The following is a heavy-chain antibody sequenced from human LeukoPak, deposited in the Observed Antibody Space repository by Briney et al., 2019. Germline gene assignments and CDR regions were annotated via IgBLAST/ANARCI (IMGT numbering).Heavy chain of an antibody. CDR2: IYHSGST. CDR1: GGSISSSNW. D-gene: IGHD3-22*01. CDR3: ARHFYDSSGYPNWFDP. J-gene: IGHJ5*02. Sequence: SGTLSLTCAVSGGSISSSNWWSWVRQPPGKGLEWIGEIYHSGSTNYNPSLKSRVTISVDKSKNQFSLKLSSVTAADTAVYYCARHFYDSSGYPNWFDPWGQGTLVTVSS. V-gene: IGHV4-4*02.